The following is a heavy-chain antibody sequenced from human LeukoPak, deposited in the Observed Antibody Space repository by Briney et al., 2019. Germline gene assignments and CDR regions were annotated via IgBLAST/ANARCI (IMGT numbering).Heavy chain of an antibody. D-gene: IGHD6-13*01. CDR1: GASISSNNW. CDR2: IYHSGTT. Sequence: SETLSLTCAVSGASISSNNWWWSWVRQPPGKGLEWFGEIYHSGTTNYNPSLKSRVIMSVDKSKNQFSLKLSSVTAADTAVYYCAGAEPRGMFWYPFWGQGTLVTVSS. J-gene: IGHJ4*02. CDR3: AGAEPRGMFWYPF. V-gene: IGHV4-4*02.